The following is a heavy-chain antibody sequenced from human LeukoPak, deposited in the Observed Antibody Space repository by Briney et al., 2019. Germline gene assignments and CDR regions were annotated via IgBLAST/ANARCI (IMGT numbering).Heavy chain of an antibody. J-gene: IGHJ4*02. CDR1: GFTFSSYA. V-gene: IGHV3-33*08. Sequence: GGSLRLSCAASGFTFSSYAMHWVRQAPGKGLEWVAVIWYDGSNKYYADSVKGRFTISRDNSKNTLYLQMNSLRAEDTAVYYCARAEYYDSSGPLDYWGQGTLVTVSS. CDR2: IWYDGSNK. D-gene: IGHD3-22*01. CDR3: ARAEYYDSSGPLDY.